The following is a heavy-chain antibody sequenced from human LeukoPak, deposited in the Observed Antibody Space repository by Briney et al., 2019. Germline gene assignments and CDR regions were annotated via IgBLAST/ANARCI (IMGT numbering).Heavy chain of an antibody. D-gene: IGHD6-19*01. CDR3: ARDPYSGGYGAYYYYYMDV. CDR2: ISSSSSYI. CDR1: GFTFSSYS. V-gene: IGHV3-21*01. J-gene: IGHJ6*03. Sequence: GGSLRLSCAASGFTFSSYSMNWVRQAPGKGLEWVSSISSSSSYIFYADSVRGRFTISRDNAENSLYLQMNSLRDEDTAVYYCARDPYSGGYGAYYYYYMDVWGKGTTVTVSS.